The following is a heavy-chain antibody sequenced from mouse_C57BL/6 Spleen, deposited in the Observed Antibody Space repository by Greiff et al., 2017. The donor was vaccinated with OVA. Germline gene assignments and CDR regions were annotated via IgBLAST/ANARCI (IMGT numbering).Heavy chain of an antibody. V-gene: IGHV1-64*01. Sequence: VQLQQPGAELVKPGASVKLSCKASGYTFTSYWMHWVKQRPGQGLEWIGMIHPNSGSTNYNEKFKSKATLTVDKSSSTAYMQLSSLTSEDSAVYYCAREGYYGSEGFAYWGQGTLVTVSA. D-gene: IGHD1-1*01. CDR3: AREGYYGSEGFAY. CDR2: IHPNSGST. J-gene: IGHJ3*01. CDR1: GYTFTSYW.